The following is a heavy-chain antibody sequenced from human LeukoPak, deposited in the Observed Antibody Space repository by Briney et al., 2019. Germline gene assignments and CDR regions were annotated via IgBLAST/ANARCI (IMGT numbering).Heavy chain of an antibody. D-gene: IGHD7-27*01. J-gene: IGHJ4*02. CDR2: IYASGST. CDR1: GGSLNSYY. Sequence: SETLSLTCTVSGGSLNSYYWTWLRQPAGKGLEWIGRIYASGSTNYNPSLKGRVTMSVDTSKNQFSLRLVSLTAADTAVYYCGGTSLGVIDFWGPGTLVTVSS. V-gene: IGHV4-4*07. CDR3: GGTSLGVIDF.